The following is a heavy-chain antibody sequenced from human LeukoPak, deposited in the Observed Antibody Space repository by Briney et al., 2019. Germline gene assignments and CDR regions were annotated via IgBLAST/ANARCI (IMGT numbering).Heavy chain of an antibody. V-gene: IGHV1-2*02. CDR2: INPNSGGT. CDR1: GYTFTGYY. D-gene: IGHD1-26*01. J-gene: IGHJ4*02. Sequence: GASVKVSCKASGYTFTGYYMHWVRQAPGQGLEWMGWINPNSGGTNNAQKFQGRATMTRDTSISTAYMELSRLRSGDTAVYYCARGDGSYSLFDLDYWGQGTLVTVSS. CDR3: ARGDGSYSLFDLDY.